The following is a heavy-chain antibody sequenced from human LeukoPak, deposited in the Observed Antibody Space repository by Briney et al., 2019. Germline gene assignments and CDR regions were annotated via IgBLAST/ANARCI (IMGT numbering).Heavy chain of an antibody. CDR2: IYTSGST. CDR1: GGSISSYY. Sequence: PSETLSLTCTVSGGSISSYYWSWIRQPPGKGLEWIGYIYTSGSTNYNPSLKSRVTISVDTSKNQFSLKLRSVTAADTAVYYCAGSGGGSSSWDTHLYYYMDVWGKGTTVTVSS. J-gene: IGHJ6*03. CDR3: AGSGGGSSSWDTHLYYYMDV. D-gene: IGHD6-13*01. V-gene: IGHV4-4*09.